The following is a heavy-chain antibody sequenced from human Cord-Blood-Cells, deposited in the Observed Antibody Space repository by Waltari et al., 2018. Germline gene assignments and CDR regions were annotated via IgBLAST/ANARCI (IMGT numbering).Heavy chain of an antibody. Sequence: QVQLVESGGGGVQPGRALRLACSASGLTLSSYGRHWVRPAPGKGLEWWVVISYGGSNKYYADSVKGRFTISRDNSKNTLYLQMNSLRAEDTAVYYCAKDYDILTGCLDYWGQGTLVTVSS. J-gene: IGHJ4*02. D-gene: IGHD3-9*01. V-gene: IGHV3-30*18. CDR2: ISYGGSNK. CDR3: AKDYDILTGCLDY. CDR1: GLTLSSYG.